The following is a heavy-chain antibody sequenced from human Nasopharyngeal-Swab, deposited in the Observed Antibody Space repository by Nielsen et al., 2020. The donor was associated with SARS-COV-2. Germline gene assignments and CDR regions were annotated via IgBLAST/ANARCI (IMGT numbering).Heavy chain of an antibody. CDR1: GFTFGDYA. V-gene: IGHV3-11*04. J-gene: IGHJ5*02. Sequence: GESLKISCTASGFTFGDYAMSWIRQAPGKGLEWVSYISTSGATIHYADSVRGRFTISRDNAKKSLYLQMNSLRAEDTAVYYCARASRGWSWGQGTLVTVSS. CDR2: ISTSGATI. CDR3: ARASRGWS. D-gene: IGHD6-19*01.